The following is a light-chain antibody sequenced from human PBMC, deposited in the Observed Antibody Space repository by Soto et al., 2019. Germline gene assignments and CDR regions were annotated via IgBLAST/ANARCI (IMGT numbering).Light chain of an antibody. Sequence: DIVLTQSPGNLSMSPGERTTLSCRASQSVSNNYLAWYQQKPGQAPRLLIYGASNRATGIPDRFSGSGSGTDFTLTISRLEPEDFAVYYCQQYNNWPLTFGGGTKVDI. J-gene: IGKJ4*01. CDR1: QSVSNNY. CDR3: QQYNNWPLT. CDR2: GAS. V-gene: IGKV3-20*01.